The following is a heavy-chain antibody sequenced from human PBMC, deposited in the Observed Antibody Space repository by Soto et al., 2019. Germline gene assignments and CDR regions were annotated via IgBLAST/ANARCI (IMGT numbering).Heavy chain of an antibody. CDR1: GFTFSDAW. Sequence: PGGSVRLSGASAGFTFSDAWMNWVRQAPGKGLEWVGRIKSKTDGGTTDYAAPVKGRFTISRDDSKNTLYLQMNSLKTEDTAVYYCTTDIYDSSGYYYVDYWGQGTLVTVSS. CDR2: IKSKTDGGTT. CDR3: TTDIYDSSGYYYVDY. D-gene: IGHD3-22*01. V-gene: IGHV3-15*07. J-gene: IGHJ4*02.